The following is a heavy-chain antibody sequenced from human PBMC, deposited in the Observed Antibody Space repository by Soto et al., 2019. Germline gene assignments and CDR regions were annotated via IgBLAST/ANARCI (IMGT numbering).Heavy chain of an antibody. Sequence: GSLRLSCEASGFPFNTYAMAWFRQVPGMGLEWVSTTSIGGNTDLAESVRGRFTVSRDNSKNTLYLQMTNLRVEDAAIYFCARDLRPGLIVPTKSGFDPWGQGTRVTVSS. D-gene: IGHD2-21*01. CDR3: ARDLRPGLIVPTKSGFDP. V-gene: IGHV3-23*01. CDR2: TSIGGNT. J-gene: IGHJ5*02. CDR1: GFPFNTYA.